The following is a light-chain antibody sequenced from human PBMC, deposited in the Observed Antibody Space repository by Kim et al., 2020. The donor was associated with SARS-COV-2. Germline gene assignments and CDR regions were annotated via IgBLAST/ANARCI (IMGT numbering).Light chain of an antibody. CDR1: SSDVGGYTS. J-gene: IGLJ3*02. CDR3: SSYTSSISWV. CDR2: DVS. V-gene: IGLV2-14*03. Sequence: GQSITISCTGTSSDVGGYTSVSWYQQHPGKAPKLMIYDVSKRPSGVSNRFSGSKSGNTSSLTISGLQAEDEADYYCSSYTSSISWVFGGGTQLTVL.